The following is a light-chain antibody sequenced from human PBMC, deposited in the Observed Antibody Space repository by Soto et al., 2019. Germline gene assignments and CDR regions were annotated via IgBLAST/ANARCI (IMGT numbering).Light chain of an antibody. Sequence: PGERATLSCRASQRLTTRYSAWYQQKPGQAPRLLIYGASSWATGIPDRFSGSGSGTDFTLTISRLEPEDFAVYYCQQYGTSPTFGQGTRLEIK. CDR3: QQYGTSPT. CDR2: GAS. CDR1: QRLTTRY. J-gene: IGKJ5*01. V-gene: IGKV3-20*01.